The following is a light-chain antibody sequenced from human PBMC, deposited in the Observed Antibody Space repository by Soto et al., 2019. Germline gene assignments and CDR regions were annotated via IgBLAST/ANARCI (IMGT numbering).Light chain of an antibody. CDR2: LNSDGSH. V-gene: IGLV4-69*01. CDR3: QTWDTGIRVV. J-gene: IGLJ2*01. CDR1: SGHSSYA. Sequence: QSVLTQSPSASASLGASVKLTCTLNSGHSSYAIAWHQQQPEKGPRYLMKLNSDGSHSKGDGIPDRFSGSSSGAERYLTISSLQSEDEADYYSQTWDTGIRVVFGGGTKLTVL.